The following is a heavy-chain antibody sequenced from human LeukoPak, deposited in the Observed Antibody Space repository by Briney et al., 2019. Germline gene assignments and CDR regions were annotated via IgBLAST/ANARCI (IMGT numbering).Heavy chain of an antibody. CDR2: ISSSGSTI. CDR3: ARGVFPSTTYYYDSSGYFGY. D-gene: IGHD3-22*01. J-gene: IGHJ4*02. V-gene: IGHV3-48*03. Sequence: GGSLRLSCAASGFTFSSYEMNWVRQAPGKGLERVSYISSSGSTIYYADSVKGRFTISRDNAKNSLYLQMNSLRAEDTAVYYCARGVFPSTTYYYDSSGYFGYWGQGTLVTVSS. CDR1: GFTFSSYE.